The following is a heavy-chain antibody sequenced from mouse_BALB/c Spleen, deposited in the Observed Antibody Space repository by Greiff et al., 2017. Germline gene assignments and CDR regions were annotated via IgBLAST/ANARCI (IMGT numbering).Heavy chain of an antibody. CDR2: IDPANGNT. J-gene: IGHJ1*01. V-gene: IGHV14-3*02. CDR3: ASGSSYGYFDV. CDR1: GFNIKDTY. Sequence: EVQLVESGAELVKPGASVKLSCTASGFNIKDTYMHWVKQRPEQGLEWIGRIDPANGNTKYDPKFQGKATITADTSSNTAYLQLSSLTSEDTAVYYCASGSSYGYFDVWGAGTTVTVSS. D-gene: IGHD1-1*01.